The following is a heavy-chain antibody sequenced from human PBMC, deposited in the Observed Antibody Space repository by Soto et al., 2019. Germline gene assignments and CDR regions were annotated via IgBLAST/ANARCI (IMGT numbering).Heavy chain of an antibody. CDR3: AKSPNFYCSSYHCCKYYFDY. V-gene: IGHV3-30*18. J-gene: IGHJ4*02. CDR1: GFTFNTFG. D-gene: IGHD2-2*01. Sequence: SLRLSCAASGFTFNTFGMHWVRQAPGKGLEWVAVISYDGSDKYYSDSVRGRFTISRDNSMNTLYLQMNSLRTEDTAVYYCAKSPNFYCSSYHCCKYYFDYCGQGTIVTV. CDR2: ISYDGSDK.